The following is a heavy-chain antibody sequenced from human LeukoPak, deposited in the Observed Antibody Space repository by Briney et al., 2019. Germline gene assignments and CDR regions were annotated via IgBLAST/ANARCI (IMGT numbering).Heavy chain of an antibody. D-gene: IGHD6-19*01. V-gene: IGHV4-39*01. CDR3: ARRADSSGWYYFDY. CDR1: GGSISSSSYY. CDR2: IYYSGST. Sequence: PSETLSLTCTLSGGSISSSSYYWGWIRQPPGKGLEWIGSIYYSGSTYYNPSLKSRVTISVDTSKNQFSLKLSSVTAADTAVYYCARRADSSGWYYFDYWGQGTLVTVSS. J-gene: IGHJ4*02.